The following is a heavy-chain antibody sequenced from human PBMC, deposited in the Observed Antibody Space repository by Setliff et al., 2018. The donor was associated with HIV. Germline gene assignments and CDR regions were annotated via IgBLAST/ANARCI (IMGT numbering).Heavy chain of an antibody. CDR2: IFHSGDT. CDR3: AREKGRYFDWSHTRDAFDI. Sequence: SETLSLTCSVSGVSVGSGDYYWHWIRQHPEKALEWIGYIFHSGDTYYNPSLKSRLTISVDTSKNQFSLNLSSVTAADTAVYYCAREKGRYFDWSHTRDAFDIWGQGTMVTVSS. V-gene: IGHV4-31*03. J-gene: IGHJ3*02. D-gene: IGHD3-9*01. CDR1: GVSVGSGDYY.